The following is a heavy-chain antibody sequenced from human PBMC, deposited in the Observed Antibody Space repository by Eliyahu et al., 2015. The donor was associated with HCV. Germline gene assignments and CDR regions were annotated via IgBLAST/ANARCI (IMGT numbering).Heavy chain of an antibody. Sequence: QVQLQESGPGLVKPSQTLSLTCTVSGGSISSGSYYWSWIRQPAGKGLEWIGRIYTSGSTNYNPSLKSRVTISVDTSKNQSSLKLSSVTAADTAVYYCAGTLRFLEWLSFRWGTENWFDPWGQGTLVTVSS. CDR3: AGTLRFLEWLSFRWGTENWFDP. CDR1: GGSISSGSYY. CDR2: IYTSGST. V-gene: IGHV4-61*02. D-gene: IGHD3-3*01. J-gene: IGHJ5*02.